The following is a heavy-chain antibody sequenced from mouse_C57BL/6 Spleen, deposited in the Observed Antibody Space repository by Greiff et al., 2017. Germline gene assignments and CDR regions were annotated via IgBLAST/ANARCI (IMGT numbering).Heavy chain of an antibody. V-gene: IGHV1-69*01. D-gene: IGHD2-14*01. CDR2: IDPSDSYT. Sequence: QVQLQQPGAELVMPGASVKLSCKASGYTFTSYWMHWVKQRPGQGLEWIGEIDPSDSYTNYNQKFKGKSTLTVDKSSSTAYMQLSSLTSEDSAVYYCARYGYDWFAYWGQGTLVTVSA. CDR1: GYTFTSYW. CDR3: ARYGYDWFAY. J-gene: IGHJ3*01.